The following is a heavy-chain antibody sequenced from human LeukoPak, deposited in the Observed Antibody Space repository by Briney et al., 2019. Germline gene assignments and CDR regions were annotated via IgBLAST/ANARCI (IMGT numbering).Heavy chain of an antibody. CDR2: IIPIFGTA. Sequence: ASVKVSCKASGYTFTSYAISWVRQAPGQGLEWMGGIIPIFGTANYAQKFQGRVTITADESTSTAYMELSSLRSEDTAVYYCARDLGRDGYNYDGDYWGQGTLVTVSS. CDR3: ARDLGRDGYNYDGDY. V-gene: IGHV1-69*13. J-gene: IGHJ4*02. D-gene: IGHD5-24*01. CDR1: GYTFTSYA.